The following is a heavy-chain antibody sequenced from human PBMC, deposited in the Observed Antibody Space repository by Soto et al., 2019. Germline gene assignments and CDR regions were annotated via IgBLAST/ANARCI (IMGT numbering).Heavy chain of an antibody. CDR1: GFTFNDFA. Sequence: PGGSLRLSCAASGFTFNDFAMHWVRQAPGKGLEWVASIDWNGANIAYAASVEGRFTISRDNVKNSLFLQMNRLSAEDTAFYFCARDSGIVAAGRFSFDPRGQGTLVTVSS. CDR2: IDWNGANI. V-gene: IGHV3-9*01. J-gene: IGHJ5*02. D-gene: IGHD6-13*01. CDR3: ARDSGIVAAGRFSFDP.